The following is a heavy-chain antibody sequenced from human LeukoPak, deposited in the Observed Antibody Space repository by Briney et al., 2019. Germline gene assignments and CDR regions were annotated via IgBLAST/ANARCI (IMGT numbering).Heavy chain of an antibody. Sequence: GASVKVSCKASGYTFTSYYMHWVRQAPGQGLEWMGIINPSGGSTSYAQKFQGRVTMTRDTSISTAYMELSRLRSDDTAVYYCAGELATVTTLVFDYWGQGTLVTVSS. J-gene: IGHJ4*02. CDR1: GYTFTSYY. CDR3: AGELATVTTLVFDY. D-gene: IGHD4-17*01. V-gene: IGHV1-46*01. CDR2: INPSGGST.